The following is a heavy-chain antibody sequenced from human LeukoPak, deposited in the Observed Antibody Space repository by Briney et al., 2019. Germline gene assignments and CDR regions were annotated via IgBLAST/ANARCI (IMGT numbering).Heavy chain of an antibody. J-gene: IGHJ4*02. CDR2: INHSGST. Sequence: PSETLSLTCAVYGGSFSGYYWSWIRQPPGKGLEWIGEINHSGSTNYNPSLKSRVTISVDTSKNQFSLKLSSVTAADTAVYYCATKGIARGPPGYLGQGTLVTVSS. CDR3: ATKGIARGPPGY. D-gene: IGHD6-13*01. CDR1: GGSFSGYY. V-gene: IGHV4-34*01.